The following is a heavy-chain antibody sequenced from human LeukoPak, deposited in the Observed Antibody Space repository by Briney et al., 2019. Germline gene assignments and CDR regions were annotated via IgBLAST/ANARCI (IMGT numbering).Heavy chain of an antibody. CDR1: GGTFSSYA. CDR2: IIPIFGTA. V-gene: IGHV1-69*13. D-gene: IGHD6-6*01. J-gene: IGHJ5*02. Sequence: GASVKVSCKASGGTFSSYAISWVRQAPGQGLEWMGGIIPIFGTANYGQKFQGRVTITADESTSTAYLELSSLRSDDTAVYYCARGSVGSTSFIGWFDPWGQGTLVTVSS. CDR3: ARGSVGSTSFIGWFDP.